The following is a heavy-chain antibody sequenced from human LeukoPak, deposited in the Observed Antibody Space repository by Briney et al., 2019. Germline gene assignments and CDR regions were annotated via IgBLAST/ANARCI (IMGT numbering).Heavy chain of an antibody. J-gene: IGHJ4*02. CDR1: GFTFSSYA. CDR2: TSGSGGST. Sequence: GGSLRLSCAASGFTFSSYAMSWVRQAPGKGLEWVSATSGSGGSTYYADSVKGRFTISRDNSKNTLYLQMNSLRADDTAVYYCSSSLGGGYKAHWGQGTLVTVSS. D-gene: IGHD5-12*01. CDR3: SSSLGGGYKAH. V-gene: IGHV3-23*01.